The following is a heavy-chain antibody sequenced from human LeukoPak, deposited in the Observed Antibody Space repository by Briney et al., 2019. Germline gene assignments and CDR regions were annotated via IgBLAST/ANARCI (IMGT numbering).Heavy chain of an antibody. D-gene: IGHD3-22*01. CDR1: GFTFSDYS. CDR3: ARDVPSGFANDY. Sequence: GGSLRLSCAASGFTFSDYSLNWVRQAPGKGLEWVSYISAGRDSIYHAHAVKGRFTISRDNAKTSLYLQMNSLRDEDTAVYYCARDVPSGFANDYWGQGTLVTVSS. CDR2: ISAGRDSI. V-gene: IGHV3-48*02. J-gene: IGHJ4*02.